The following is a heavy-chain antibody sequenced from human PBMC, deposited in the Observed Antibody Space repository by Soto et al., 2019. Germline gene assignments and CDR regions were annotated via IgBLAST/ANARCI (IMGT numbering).Heavy chain of an antibody. CDR1: GFSLTSPGMC. CDR3: ARSIRGPRRFNGMDV. J-gene: IGHJ6*02. D-gene: IGHD1-20*01. Sequence: SCPTLVNPTETLTLTCTFSGFSLTSPGMCVSWIRQSPGKALEWLALIERDDDDKYYSTSLKTRLTISKDTRKNQVVLAMANMEPADTATYYCARSIRGPRRFNGMDVWGQGTTVTVSS. CDR2: IERDDDDK. V-gene: IGHV2-70*13.